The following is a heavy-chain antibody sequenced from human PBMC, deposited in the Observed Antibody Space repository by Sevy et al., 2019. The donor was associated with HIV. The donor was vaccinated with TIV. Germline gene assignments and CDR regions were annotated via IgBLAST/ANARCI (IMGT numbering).Heavy chain of an antibody. CDR2: INPSGGST. D-gene: IGHD3-10*01. J-gene: IGHJ4*02. V-gene: IGHV1-46*01. CDR3: ARDLEDTVVRGVIESAFDY. Sequence: ASVKVSCKASGYTFTSYYMHWVRQAPGQGLEWMGIINPSGGSTSYAQKFQGRVTMTRDTSTSTVYMELSSLRSEDTAVYYCARDLEDTVVRGVIESAFDYWGQGTLVTVSS. CDR1: GYTFTSYY.